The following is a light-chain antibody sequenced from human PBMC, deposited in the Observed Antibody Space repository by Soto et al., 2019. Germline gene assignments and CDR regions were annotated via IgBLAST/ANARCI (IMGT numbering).Light chain of an antibody. Sequence: QAVVTQEPSLTVSPGGTVTLTCGSSTGAVTSGHYPYWFQQKPGQAPKTLFYDTNNKHSWTPARFSSSLLGGKAALTLSGAQPEDEADYYFLLSYSDAHNYVFGPGTKLTVL. CDR1: TGAVTSGHY. J-gene: IGLJ1*01. CDR2: DTN. CDR3: LLSYSDAHNYV. V-gene: IGLV7-46*01.